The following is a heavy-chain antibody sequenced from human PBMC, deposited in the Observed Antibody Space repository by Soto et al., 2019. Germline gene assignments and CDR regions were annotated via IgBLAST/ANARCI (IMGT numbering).Heavy chain of an antibody. CDR1: GFTFTSYA. V-gene: IGHV3-23*01. Sequence: GRSLRLSCAASGFTFTSYAISCVRPAPGKGLGWVSATIASGASTYYADSVKGRFSISRDNSKNTLYLQMNSLRAEDTAVYYCAKDMAPYGGSGYYYYGMDVWGQGTTVTVSS. J-gene: IGHJ6*02. D-gene: IGHD3-22*01. CDR3: AKDMAPYGGSGYYYYGMDV. CDR2: TIASGAST.